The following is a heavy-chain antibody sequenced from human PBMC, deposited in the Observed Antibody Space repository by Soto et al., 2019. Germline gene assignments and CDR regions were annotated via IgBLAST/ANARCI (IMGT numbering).Heavy chain of an antibody. J-gene: IGHJ1*01. CDR1: GFTFRSYE. V-gene: IGHV3-48*03. CDR3: AKEFKYDLNFASVEYFHH. D-gene: IGHD1-7*01. Sequence: GGSLRLSCTGSGFTFRSYEMNWVRQAPGKGLEWVSYIRSSGSTIYYTDSVKGRFTISRDNAKNSLYLQMNSLRVEDTAVYYCAKEFKYDLNFASVEYFHHWGQGTLVTVSS. CDR2: IRSSGSTI.